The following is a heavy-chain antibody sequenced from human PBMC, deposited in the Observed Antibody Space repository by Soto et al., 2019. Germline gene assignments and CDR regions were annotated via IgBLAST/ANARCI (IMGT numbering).Heavy chain of an antibody. CDR3: ARFVGSGSYRFDY. J-gene: IGHJ4*02. Sequence: QLQLQESGPGLVKPSETLSLTCTVSGGSISSTSYYWGWIRQPPGKGLEWIAGIYYTGSTYYKPSLKSRVPISVDTSNNQFSLKLSSVTAADTAVYYCARFVGSGSYRFDYWGQGTLVTVSS. CDR1: GGSISSTSYY. D-gene: IGHD3-10*01. V-gene: IGHV4-39*01. CDR2: IYYTGST.